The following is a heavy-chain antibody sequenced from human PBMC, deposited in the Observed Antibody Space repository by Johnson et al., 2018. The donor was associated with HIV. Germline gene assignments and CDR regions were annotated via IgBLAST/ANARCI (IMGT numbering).Heavy chain of an antibody. CDR1: GFTFSSYG. J-gene: IGHJ3*02. D-gene: IGHD1-14*01. V-gene: IGHV3-30*18. CDR3: AKERAYIRSFDI. CDR2: ISHDGINK. Sequence: QVQLVESGGGVVQPGRSLRLSCSVSGFTFSSYGMHWVRQAPGKGLEWVAVISHDGINKYYRDSVKGRFNISRANSKNTLHLQINSLRAEDTAMYYCAKERAYIRSFDIWGQGTVVTVSS.